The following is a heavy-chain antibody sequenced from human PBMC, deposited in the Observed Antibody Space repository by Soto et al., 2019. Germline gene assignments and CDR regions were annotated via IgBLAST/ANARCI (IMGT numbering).Heavy chain of an antibody. J-gene: IGHJ5*02. CDR3: ARWWSGSRQGFDP. Sequence: WTWIRQHPGKGLEWIGYIYYSGSTYYNPSLKSRVTISVDTSKNQFSLKLSSVTAADTAVYYCARWWSGSRQGFDPWGQGTLVTVSS. V-gene: IGHV4-31*02. CDR2: IYYSGST. D-gene: IGHD3-3*01.